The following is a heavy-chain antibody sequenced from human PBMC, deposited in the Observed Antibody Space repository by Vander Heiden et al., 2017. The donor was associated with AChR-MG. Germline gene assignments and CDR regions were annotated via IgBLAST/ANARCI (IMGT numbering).Heavy chain of an antibody. CDR2: ISGSGDST. J-gene: IGHJ4*02. CDR3: AKNRGYCTGGSCYADY. D-gene: IGHD2-15*01. V-gene: IGHV3-23*01. Sequence: EVQLLESGGGLVQPGGSLRLSCAASGFTFNNYATSWVRQAPGKGLEWVSTISGSGDSTYYADSVKGRFTISRDNSKNTLYLQMNSLRAEDTAVYYCAKNRGYCTGGSCYADYWGRGTLVTVSS. CDR1: GFTFNNYA.